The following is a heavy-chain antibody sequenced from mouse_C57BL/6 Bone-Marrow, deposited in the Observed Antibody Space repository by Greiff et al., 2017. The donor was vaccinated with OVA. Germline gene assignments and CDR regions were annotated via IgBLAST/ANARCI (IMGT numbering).Heavy chain of an antibody. V-gene: IGHV1-52*01. CDR1: GYTFTSYW. CDR2: IDPSDSET. CDR3: ARGGGYYFDY. J-gene: IGHJ2*01. Sequence: QVQLQQPGAELVRPGSSVKLSCKASGYTFTSYWMHWVKQRPIQGLEWIGNIDPSDSETHYNQKFKDKATLTVDKSSSTAYMQLSSLTSEDSAVSYCARGGGYYFDYRGQGTTLTVSS.